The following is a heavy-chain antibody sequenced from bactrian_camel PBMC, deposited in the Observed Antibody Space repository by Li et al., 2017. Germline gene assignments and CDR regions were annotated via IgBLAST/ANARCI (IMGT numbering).Heavy chain of an antibody. V-gene: IGHV3S40*01. J-gene: IGHJ4*01. D-gene: IGHD1*01. CDR3: AAAQVGRSGDYCYSPITPADYKH. CDR2: IHIRSGTT. CDR1: GFSVSRYY. Sequence: VQLVESGGGSVQAGGSLRLSCVVSGFSVSRYYMGWFRQAPGKKREGVAAIHIRSGTTYFLDSVKGRFTISKDSAKNTVYLQMDSLKPEDTAMYYCAAAQVGRSGDYCYSPITPADYKHWGQGTQVTVS.